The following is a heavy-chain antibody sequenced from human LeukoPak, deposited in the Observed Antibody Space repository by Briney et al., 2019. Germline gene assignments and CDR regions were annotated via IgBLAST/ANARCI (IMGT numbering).Heavy chain of an antibody. Sequence: GASVKVSCKASGGTFSSYAISWVRQAPGQGLEWMGEIIPIFGTANYAQKFQGRVTITTDESTSTAYMELSSLRSEDTAVYYCASTFVGYCSGGSCYHITTSWYYFDYWGQGTLVTVSS. CDR3: ASTFVGYCSGGSCYHITTSWYYFDY. D-gene: IGHD2-15*01. CDR1: GGTFSSYA. V-gene: IGHV1-69*05. CDR2: IIPIFGTA. J-gene: IGHJ4*02.